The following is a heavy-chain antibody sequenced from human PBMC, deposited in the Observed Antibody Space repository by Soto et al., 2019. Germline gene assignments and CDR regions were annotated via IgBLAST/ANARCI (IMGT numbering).Heavy chain of an antibody. CDR2: INPSGGST. Sequence: SVKASSEASGFTFASKYMYCPQHAHGQGLEWMGIINPSGGSTSYAQKFQGRVTMTRGTSTSTVYMELSSLRSEDTAVYYCARVYSSSTAAADGASAFDIWGQGTLVTVSS. D-gene: IGHD6-6*01. J-gene: IGHJ3*02. CDR3: ARVYSSSTAAADGASAFDI. V-gene: IGHV1-46*01. CDR1: GFTFASKY.